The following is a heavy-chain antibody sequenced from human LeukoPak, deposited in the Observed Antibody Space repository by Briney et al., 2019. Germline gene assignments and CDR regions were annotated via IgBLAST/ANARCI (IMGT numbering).Heavy chain of an antibody. CDR3: SSGYSSGWYPSY. CDR2: ISYDGSNK. Sequence: PGGSLRLSCAASGLTFSSYGMHWVRQAPGKGLEWVAVISYDGSNKYYADSVKGRFTISRDNSKNTLYLQMNSLRAEDTAVYYCSSGYSSGWYPSYWGQGTLVTVSS. J-gene: IGHJ4*02. V-gene: IGHV3-30*03. D-gene: IGHD6-19*01. CDR1: GLTFSSYG.